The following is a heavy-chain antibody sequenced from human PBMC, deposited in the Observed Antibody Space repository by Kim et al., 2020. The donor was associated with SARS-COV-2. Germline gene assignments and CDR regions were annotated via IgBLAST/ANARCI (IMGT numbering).Heavy chain of an antibody. CDR2: ISSSGSTI. J-gene: IGHJ4*02. CDR3: ARWRQLHFDY. Sequence: GGSLRLSCAASGFTFSSYEMNWVRQAPGKGLEWVSYISSSGSTIYYADSVKGRFTISRDNAKNSLYLQMNSLRAEDTAVYYCARWRQLHFDYWGQGTLVTVSS. V-gene: IGHV3-48*03. D-gene: IGHD1-1*01. CDR1: GFTFSSYE.